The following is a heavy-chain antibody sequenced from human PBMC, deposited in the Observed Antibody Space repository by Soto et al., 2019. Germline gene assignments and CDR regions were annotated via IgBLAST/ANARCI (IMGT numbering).Heavy chain of an antibody. J-gene: IGHJ5*02. Sequence: GGSLRLSCAASGFTFNSYGMHWVRQAPGKGLEWVAVIWYDGSNKHYADSVKGRFAISRGNSNNTLYLQMNSLRAEDTAVYYCARDRPPFDPWGQGTLVTVSS. V-gene: IGHV3-33*01. CDR1: GFTFNSYG. CDR2: IWYDGSNK. CDR3: ARDRPPFDP.